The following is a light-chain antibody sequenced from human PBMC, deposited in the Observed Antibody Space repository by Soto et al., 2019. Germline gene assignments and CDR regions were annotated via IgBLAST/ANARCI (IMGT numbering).Light chain of an antibody. J-gene: IGLJ2*01. CDR2: DVT. CDR3: CSYTGRVV. Sequence: QSALPQPRSVSGSPGQSVTISCTGTSSDIGGSNFVSWYQQHPGKAPKLMIYDVTKRPSGVPDRFSGSKSGNTGSLTISGLQADDEADYYCCSYTGRVVFGGGTKVTVL. V-gene: IGLV2-11*01. CDR1: SSDIGGSNF.